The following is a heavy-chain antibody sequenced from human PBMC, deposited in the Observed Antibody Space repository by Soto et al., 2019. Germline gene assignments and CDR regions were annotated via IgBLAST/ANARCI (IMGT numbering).Heavy chain of an antibody. CDR1: GGSFTECY. J-gene: IGHJ4*02. CDR3: ARQSITIFGVGQNFDY. D-gene: IGHD3-3*01. Sequence: PSETLSLTCAVSGGSFTECYWNWGRQYPWRGLEWIGDICHTGSTNYNPSLKSRVTISVDKSKNQVSLKLSSVTAADTAVYYCARQSITIFGVGQNFDYWGQGTLVTVSS. CDR2: ICHTGST. V-gene: IGHV4-34*09.